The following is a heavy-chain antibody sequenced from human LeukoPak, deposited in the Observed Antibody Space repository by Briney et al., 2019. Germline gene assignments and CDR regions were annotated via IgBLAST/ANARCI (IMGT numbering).Heavy chain of an antibody. CDR1: GFTFSDYY. J-gene: IGHJ4*02. CDR3: ARVDCSSTSCYELDY. Sequence: PWGSLRLSCAASGFTFSDYYMSWIRQAPGKGLVWVSYIRSSGSTIYYADSVKGRFTISRDNAKNSLYLQMNSLRAEDTAVYYCARVDCSSTSCYELDYWGQGTLVTVSS. D-gene: IGHD2-2*01. CDR2: IRSSGSTI. V-gene: IGHV3-11*04.